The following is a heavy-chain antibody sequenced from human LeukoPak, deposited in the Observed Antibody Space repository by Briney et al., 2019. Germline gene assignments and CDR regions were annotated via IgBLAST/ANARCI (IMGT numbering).Heavy chain of an antibody. V-gene: IGHV4-59*08. CDR2: IYYSGST. CDR3: ARHEDPWGYFDY. D-gene: IGHD3-16*01. CDR1: GGSISSYY. J-gene: IGHJ4*02. Sequence: SETLSLTCTVSGGSISSYYWSWIRQPPGKGLEWIGYIYYSGSTYYNPSLKSRVTISVDTSKNQFSLKLSSVTAADTAVYYCARHEDPWGYFDYWGQGTLVTVSS.